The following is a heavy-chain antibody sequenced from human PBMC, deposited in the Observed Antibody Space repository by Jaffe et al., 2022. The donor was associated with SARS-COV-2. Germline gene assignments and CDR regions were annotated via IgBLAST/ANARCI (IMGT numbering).Heavy chain of an antibody. CDR1: GFTFSSYS. J-gene: IGHJ6*02. Sequence: EVQLVESGGGLVKPGGSLRLSCAASGFTFSSYSMNWVRQAPGKGLEWVSSISSSSSYIYYADSVKGRFTISRDNAKNSLYLQMNSLRAEDTAVYYCARCKWGPSRLSYGMDVWGQGTTVTVSS. CDR2: ISSSSSYI. V-gene: IGHV3-21*01. CDR3: ARCKWGPSRLSYGMDV. D-gene: IGHD3-16*01.